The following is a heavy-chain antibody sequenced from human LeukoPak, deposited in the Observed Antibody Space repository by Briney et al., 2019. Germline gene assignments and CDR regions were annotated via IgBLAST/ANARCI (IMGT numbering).Heavy chain of an antibody. V-gene: IGHV3-21*01. CDR3: ARALRIVLMVYSSFNWFEP. CDR1: GFTFTSYS. D-gene: IGHD2-8*01. CDR2: ISSSSSYL. J-gene: IGHJ5*02. Sequence: GGPPRLPCAASGFTFTSYSTHWVRQAPGKGLEWVSSISSSSSYLYYADSVKGRFTSSRDNAKNSLYLQMNSLRAEDTAVYYCARALRIVLMVYSSFNWFEPWGQGTLVTVSS.